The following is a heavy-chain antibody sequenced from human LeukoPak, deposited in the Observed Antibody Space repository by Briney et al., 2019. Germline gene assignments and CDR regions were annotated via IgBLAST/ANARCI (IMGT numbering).Heavy chain of an antibody. Sequence: GASVKVSCKASGYTFTSYDINWVRQATGQGLEWMGWMNPNSGNTGYAQKFQGRVTMTTNTSISTAYMELSSLRSEDTAVYYCARGMGGGSYSAAYYFDYWGHGTLVTVFS. V-gene: IGHV1-8*01. CDR3: ARGMGGGSYSAAYYFDY. CDR2: MNPNSGNT. D-gene: IGHD2-15*01. J-gene: IGHJ4*01. CDR1: GYTFTSYD.